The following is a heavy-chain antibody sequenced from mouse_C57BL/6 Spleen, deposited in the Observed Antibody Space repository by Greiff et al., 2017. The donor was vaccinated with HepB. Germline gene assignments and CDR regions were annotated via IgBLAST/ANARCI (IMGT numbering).Heavy chain of an antibody. D-gene: IGHD3-3*01. CDR3: ARTGTGAMDY. J-gene: IGHJ4*01. CDR1: GYTFTSYW. V-gene: IGHV1-69*01. Sequence: VQLQQPGAELVMPGASVKLSCKASGYTFTSYWMHWVKQRPGQGLEWIGEIDPSDSYTNYNQKFKGKSPLTVDKSPSTAYMQLSSLTSEDSAVYYCARTGTGAMDYWGQGTSVTVAS. CDR2: IDPSDSYT.